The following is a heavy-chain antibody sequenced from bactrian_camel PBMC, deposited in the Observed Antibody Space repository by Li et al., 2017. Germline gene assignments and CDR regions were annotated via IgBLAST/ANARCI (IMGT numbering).Heavy chain of an antibody. D-gene: IGHD4*01. Sequence: VQLVESGGGSVQSGGSLKLSCATSRGTYGWYCMGWFRQAPGREREGVASIGNFGRTTYADSVKGRFTISKDNGKNTLDLQMNSLSPEDSGMYYCAAGTYDSSLMPAAYIYWGQGTQVTVS. CDR1: RGTYGWYC. CDR2: IGNFGRT. CDR3: AAGTYDSSLMPAAYIY. V-gene: IGHV3S55*01. J-gene: IGHJ4*01.